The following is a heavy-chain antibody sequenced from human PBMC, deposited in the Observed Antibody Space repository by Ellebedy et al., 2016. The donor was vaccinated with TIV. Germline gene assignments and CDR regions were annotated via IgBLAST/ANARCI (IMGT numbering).Heavy chain of an antibody. CDR2: ISSSSSYI. CDR1: GFTFSSYS. Sequence: GESLKISCAASGFTFSSYSMNWVRQAPGKGLEWVSSISSSSSYIYDADSVKGRFTISRDNAKNTLYLQMTNLRVEDTAVYYCVGRSGSYYKYWGQGTLVTVSS. CDR3: VGRSGSYYKY. J-gene: IGHJ4*02. V-gene: IGHV3-21*01. D-gene: IGHD1-26*01.